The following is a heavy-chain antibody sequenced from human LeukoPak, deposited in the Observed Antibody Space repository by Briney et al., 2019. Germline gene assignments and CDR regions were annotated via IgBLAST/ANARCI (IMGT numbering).Heavy chain of an antibody. D-gene: IGHD3-22*01. CDR1: GGSFSGYY. V-gene: IGHV4-34*01. J-gene: IGHJ4*02. CDR2: INHSGST. Sequence: PSETLSLTCAVYGGSFSGYYWSWIRQPPGKGLEWIGEINHSGSTNYNPSLKSRVTISVDTSKNQFSLKLSSVTAADTAVYYCAREGSSGYWSWGQGTLVTVSS. CDR3: AREGSSGYWS.